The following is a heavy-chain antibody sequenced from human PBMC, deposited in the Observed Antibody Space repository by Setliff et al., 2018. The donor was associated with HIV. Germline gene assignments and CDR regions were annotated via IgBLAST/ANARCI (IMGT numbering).Heavy chain of an antibody. CDR1: GGSISSHY. CDR2: IYYSGST. D-gene: IGHD2-2*02. J-gene: IGHJ5*02. Sequence: KTSETLSLTCTVSGGSISSHYWCWIRQPPGKGLEWIGSIYYSGSTDYNPSLKSRVTISVDTSKNQFSLKLSSVTAADTAVYYCARDRGVPAAIPRKNWFDPWGQGTLVTVSS. CDR3: ARDRGVPAAIPRKNWFDP. V-gene: IGHV4-59*11.